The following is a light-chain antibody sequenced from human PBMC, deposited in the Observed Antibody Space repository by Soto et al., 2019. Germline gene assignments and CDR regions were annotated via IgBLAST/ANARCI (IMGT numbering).Light chain of an antibody. CDR2: DVN. Sequence: HSALTQPPSASGSPGQSVTISCTGTSSDVGAYIFVSWYQQHPGKAPKLMIYDVNRRPPGVPDRFFGSKSGNTASLTVSGLQAEDEADYYCVSFAGGTYVFGTGTKLTVL. CDR1: SSDVGAYIF. CDR3: VSFAGGTYV. J-gene: IGLJ1*01. V-gene: IGLV2-8*01.